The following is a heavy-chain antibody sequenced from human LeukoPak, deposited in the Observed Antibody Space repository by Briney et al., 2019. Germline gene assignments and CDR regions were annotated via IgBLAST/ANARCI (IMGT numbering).Heavy chain of an antibody. Sequence: SETLSLTCAVYGGSFCGYYWSWLRQPPGKGLEWIGEINDSGSTNYNPSLKSRVTISVDTSKNQFSLKLSSVTAADTAVYYCARGGIGWDSSGWYLYYFDYWGQGTLVTVSS. D-gene: IGHD6-19*01. CDR2: INDSGST. CDR1: GGSFCGYY. CDR3: ARGGIGWDSSGWYLYYFDY. J-gene: IGHJ4*02. V-gene: IGHV4-34*01.